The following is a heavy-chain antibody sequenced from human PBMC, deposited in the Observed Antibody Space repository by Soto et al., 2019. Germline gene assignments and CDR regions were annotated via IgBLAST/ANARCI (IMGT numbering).Heavy chain of an antibody. CDR1: GFTFTRYS. Sequence: PWGSLRLSCAASGFTFTRYSINCVRHSPVKGLEWVSSISSTTNYIYYGDSMKGRFTISRDNAKNSLYLEMNSLRAEDTAVYYCARESEDLTSNFDYWGQGTLVTVSS. V-gene: IGHV3-21*06. CDR2: ISSTTNYI. CDR3: ARESEDLTSNFDY. J-gene: IGHJ4*02.